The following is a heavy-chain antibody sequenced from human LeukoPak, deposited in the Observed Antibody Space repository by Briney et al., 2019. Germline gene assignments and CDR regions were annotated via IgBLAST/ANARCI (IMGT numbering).Heavy chain of an antibody. Sequence: PGGSLRLSCAASGFTFSSYGMHWVRQAPGKGLEWVAVISYDGSNKYYADSVKGRFTISRDNSKNTLYLQMNSLRAEDTAVYYCAKEGETFSSGWYWGSFSWYFDLWGRGTLVTVSS. CDR1: GFTFSSYG. CDR2: ISYDGSNK. D-gene: IGHD6-19*01. V-gene: IGHV3-30*18. CDR3: AKEGETFSSGWYWGSFSWYFDL. J-gene: IGHJ2*01.